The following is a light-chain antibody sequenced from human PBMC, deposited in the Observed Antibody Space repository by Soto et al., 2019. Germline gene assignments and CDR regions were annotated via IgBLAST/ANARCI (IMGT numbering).Light chain of an antibody. CDR1: HSIRSW. CDR3: QQYNDYSWT. V-gene: IGKV1-5*03. CDR2: KAS. Sequence: EIHMTESPSTLSASIGDRVTITCRASHSIRSWLAWYQQKPGKAPKLLIYKASTLEIGVPSRFSGSGSGTEFTLTISSLQPDDVAIYYCQQYNDYSWTFGQGTKV. J-gene: IGKJ1*01.